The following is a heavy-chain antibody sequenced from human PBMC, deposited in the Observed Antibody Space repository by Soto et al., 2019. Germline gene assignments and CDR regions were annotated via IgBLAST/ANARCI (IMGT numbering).Heavy chain of an antibody. Sequence: PSETLSLTCTVSGGSINSYYWNWIREPPGKGLEWIGYVFYSGSTNYNPSLRSRVTISVDTSKNQLFLTLTSVTAADTAVYYCASGSQVRANWNFDYWGQGTQVTVSS. V-gene: IGHV4-59*01. CDR2: VFYSGST. J-gene: IGHJ4*02. CDR3: ASGSQVRANWNFDY. CDR1: GGSINSYY. D-gene: IGHD1-20*01.